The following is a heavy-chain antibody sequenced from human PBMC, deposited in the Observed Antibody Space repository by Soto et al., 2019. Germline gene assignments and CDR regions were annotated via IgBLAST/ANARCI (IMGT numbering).Heavy chain of an antibody. CDR1: GFTFSSYG. CDR2: ISYDGSNK. J-gene: IGHJ6*02. CDR3: AKDSPHYYGSGRPYYYYGMDV. V-gene: IGHV3-30*18. D-gene: IGHD3-10*01. Sequence: SGGSLRLSCAASGFTFSSYGMHWVRQAPGKGLEWVAVISYDGSNKYYADSVKGRFTISRDNSKNTLYLQMNSLRAEDTAVYYCAKDSPHYYGSGRPYYYYGMDVWGQGTTVTVSS.